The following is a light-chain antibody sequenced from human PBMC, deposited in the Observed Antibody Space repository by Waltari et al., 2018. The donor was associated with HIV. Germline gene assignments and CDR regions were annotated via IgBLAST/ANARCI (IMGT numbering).Light chain of an antibody. CDR1: SSNIGADYE. V-gene: IGLV1-40*01. Sequence: QSGLTQPTYVSGAPGERVTISGTGSSSNIGADYEVNGYQQIPGTAPKLLIAGNQNRPSVVPDLFSASKSGTSASLAITGLQPEDEADYFCQSYASTLNAAVVFGGGTKLTVL. CDR2: GNQ. J-gene: IGLJ2*01. CDR3: QSYASTLNAAVV.